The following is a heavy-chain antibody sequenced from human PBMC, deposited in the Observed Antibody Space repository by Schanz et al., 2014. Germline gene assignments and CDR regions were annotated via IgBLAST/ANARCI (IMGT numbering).Heavy chain of an antibody. V-gene: IGHV1-2*02. D-gene: IGHD6-13*01. Sequence: QVHLVQSGAEVKKPGSSVKVSCKASGGTFSSDTFSWVRQAPGQGLEWMGWINPSSGGTNYAQKFQGRVTMTRDTSISTAYMELNRLRSDDTAVYYCASSGAGYSSSWDFDYWGQGTLVTVSS. CDR1: GGTFSSDT. CDR3: ASSGAGYSSSWDFDY. J-gene: IGHJ4*02. CDR2: INPSSGGT.